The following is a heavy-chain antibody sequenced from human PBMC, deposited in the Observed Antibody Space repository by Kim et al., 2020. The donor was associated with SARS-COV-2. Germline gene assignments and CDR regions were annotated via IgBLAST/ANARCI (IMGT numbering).Heavy chain of an antibody. J-gene: IGHJ4*02. Sequence: HSVKARLTISTDNATNSLYLQMNILRAEDTALYYCAKDFCDGYNYQWFDYWGQGTLVTVSS. V-gene: IGHV3-9*01. CDR3: AKDFCDGYNYQWFDY. D-gene: IGHD5-12*01.